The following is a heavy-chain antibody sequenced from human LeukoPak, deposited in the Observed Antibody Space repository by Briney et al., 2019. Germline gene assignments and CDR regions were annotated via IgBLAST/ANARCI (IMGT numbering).Heavy chain of an antibody. V-gene: IGHV3-23*01. Sequence: GGSLRLSCAASGFTFSSYAMSWVRQAPGKGLEWVSAISGSGGSTYYADSVKGRFTISRDNSKNTLYLQMNSLRAEDTAVYYRAKEPDIVVVPAAITYWGQGTLVTVSS. CDR3: AKEPDIVVVPAAITY. CDR2: ISGSGGST. CDR1: GFTFSSYA. J-gene: IGHJ4*02. D-gene: IGHD2-2*01.